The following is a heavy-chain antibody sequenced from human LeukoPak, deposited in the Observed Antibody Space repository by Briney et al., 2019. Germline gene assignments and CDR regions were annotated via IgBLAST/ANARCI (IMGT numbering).Heavy chain of an antibody. CDR1: GFTFSTYA. D-gene: IGHD3-3*01. J-gene: IGHJ4*02. V-gene: IGHV3-48*01. CDR2: ISSSSSTI. CDR3: ARAGFDFWSGPIDY. Sequence: GGSLRLSCAASGFTFSTYAVNWVRQAPGKGLEWVSYISSSSSTIYYADSVKGRFTISRDNAKNSLYLQMNSLRAEDTAVYYCARAGFDFWSGPIDYWGQGTLVTVSS.